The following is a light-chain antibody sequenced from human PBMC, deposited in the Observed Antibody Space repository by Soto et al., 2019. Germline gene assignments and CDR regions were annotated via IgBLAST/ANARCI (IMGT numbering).Light chain of an antibody. Sequence: EIVLTQSPGTLSLSPGGRATLSCRASQRVRSSYLAWYQQRPGQAPRLLIFVASFRATGIPDRFSGSGSGTDFILTISRLEPEDFAVYYCQHYGSPLTFGGGTKVDIK. V-gene: IGKV3-20*01. CDR1: QRVRSSY. CDR2: VAS. J-gene: IGKJ4*01. CDR3: QHYGSPLT.